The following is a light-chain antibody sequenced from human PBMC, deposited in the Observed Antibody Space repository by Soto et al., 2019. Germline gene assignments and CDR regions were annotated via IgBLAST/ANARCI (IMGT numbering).Light chain of an antibody. V-gene: IGLV2-14*01. CDR2: EVS. CDR3: FSFTTDWTHV. J-gene: IGLJ1*01. CDR1: SSDIGAYNY. Sequence: QSALTQPASVSGSPGQSITISCTGSSSDIGAYNYVSWFQQYPGKAPKLIISEVSNRTSGVSNRFSGSKSGTAASLTISWLQTEDEADYFCFSFTTDWTHVFGTGTKLTVL.